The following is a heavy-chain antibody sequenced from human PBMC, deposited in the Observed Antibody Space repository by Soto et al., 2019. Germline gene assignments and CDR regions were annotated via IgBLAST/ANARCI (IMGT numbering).Heavy chain of an antibody. J-gene: IGHJ4*02. D-gene: IGHD3-22*01. CDR3: ARSKVVITADFDY. Sequence: GASVKVSCKASGGTFSSYAISWVRQAPGQGLEWMGGIIPIFGTANYAQKLQGRVTITADKSTSTAYMELSSLRSADTAVYYCARSKVVITADFDYWGQGTLVTVSS. CDR2: IIPIFGTA. CDR1: GGTFSSYA. V-gene: IGHV1-69*06.